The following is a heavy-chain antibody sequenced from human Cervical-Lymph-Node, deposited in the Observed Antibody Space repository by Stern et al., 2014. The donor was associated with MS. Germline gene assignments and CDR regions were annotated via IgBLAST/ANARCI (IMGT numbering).Heavy chain of an antibody. D-gene: IGHD1-1*01. CDR1: GFTLRKHW. Sequence: EVQLLESGGVVVQPGGSLRLSCAVSGFTLRKHWMQWVRQAPGEGLVGVARINTDGSDKTYADSVKGRFTISRDNDKNTVYLQMNSLRVEDTAVYHCGRDTRIQLPDFYATDVWGQGTTVIVSS. J-gene: IGHJ6*02. CDR2: INTDGSDK. CDR3: GRDTRIQLPDFYATDV. V-gene: IGHV3-74*02.